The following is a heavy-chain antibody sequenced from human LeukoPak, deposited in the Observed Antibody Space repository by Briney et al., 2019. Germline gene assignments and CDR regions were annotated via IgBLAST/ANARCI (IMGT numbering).Heavy chain of an antibody. CDR2: ISWNSGSI. V-gene: IGHV3-9*01. CDR1: GFTFVDYA. D-gene: IGHD6-13*01. CDR3: AKGLYSSSWYYFDY. Sequence: GGSLRLSCAASGFTFVDYAMHWVRQAPGKGLERVSGISWNSGSITYADSVKGRFTISRDNAKNSLYLQMNSLRAEDTALYYCAKGLYSSSWYYFDYWGQGTLVTVSS. J-gene: IGHJ4*02.